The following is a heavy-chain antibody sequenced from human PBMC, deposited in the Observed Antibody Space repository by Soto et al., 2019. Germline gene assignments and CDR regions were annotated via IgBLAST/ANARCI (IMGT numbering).Heavy chain of an antibody. Sequence: XTLSLAGTASGGSLTSSSHVWGCVRQPPGKGLEWIWTIYFTGNTYYTPSLKIRLTISIYTSKNKFSLRLNSVTAAETAVYYCAGKTFTIAAASYGRSNWFDPWGPGTLLTSPQ. CDR2: IYFTGNT. D-gene: IGHD6-25*01. CDR3: AGKTFTIAAASYGRSNWFDP. CDR1: GGSLTSSSHV. J-gene: IGHJ5*02. V-gene: IGHV4-39*01.